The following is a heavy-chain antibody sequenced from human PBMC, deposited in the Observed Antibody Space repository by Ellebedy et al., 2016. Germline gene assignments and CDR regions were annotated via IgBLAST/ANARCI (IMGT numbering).Heavy chain of an antibody. CDR1: GGSISSGDYY. CDR2: IYYSGNT. CDR3: ARHPNY. V-gene: IGHV4-61*08. Sequence: SETLSLTXTVSGGSISSGDYYWSWIRQPPGKGLEWIGYIYYSGNTNYNPSLKSRVSISVDTSKNQFSLRMNSVTAADTAVYYCARHPNYWGPGTLVTVSS. J-gene: IGHJ4*02.